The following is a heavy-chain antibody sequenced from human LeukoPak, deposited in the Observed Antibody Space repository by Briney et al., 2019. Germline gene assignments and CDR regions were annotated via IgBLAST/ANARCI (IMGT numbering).Heavy chain of an antibody. CDR1: GGSFSGYY. CDR2: INHSGST. J-gene: IGHJ3*02. Sequence: SETLSLTCAVYGGSFSGYYWSWIRRPPGKGLEWIGEINHSGSTNYNPSLKSRVTISVDTSKNQFSLKLSSVTAADTAVYYCARTYAGYSSGWYSDAFDIWGQGTMVTVSS. V-gene: IGHV4-34*01. CDR3: ARTYAGYSSGWYSDAFDI. D-gene: IGHD6-19*01.